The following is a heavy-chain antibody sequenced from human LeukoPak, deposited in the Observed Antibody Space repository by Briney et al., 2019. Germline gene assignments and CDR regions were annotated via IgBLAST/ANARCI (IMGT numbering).Heavy chain of an antibody. CDR3: ARDEGDPLLTTVTSWGEFAFDI. D-gene: IGHD4-17*01. J-gene: IGHJ3*02. CDR1: GGSISSYY. CDR2: IYTSGST. V-gene: IGHV4-4*07. Sequence: SETLSLTCTVSGGSISSYYWSWIRQPAGKGLEWIGRIYTSGSTNYNPSLKSRVTISVDTSKNQFSLKLSSVTAADTAVYYCARDEGDPLLTTVTSWGEFAFDIWGQGTMVSVSS.